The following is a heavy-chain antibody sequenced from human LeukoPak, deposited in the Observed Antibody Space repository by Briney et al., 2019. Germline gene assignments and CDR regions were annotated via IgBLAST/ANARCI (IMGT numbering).Heavy chain of an antibody. J-gene: IGHJ4*02. D-gene: IGHD6-6*01. V-gene: IGHV1-69*13. CDR3: ARAKSRQLAAIQDY. Sequence: GASVRVSCTASGGTFSSYAISWVRQAPGQGLEWMGGIIPIFGTANYAQKFQGRVTITADESTSTAYMELSSLRSEDTAVYYCARAKSRQLAAIQDYWGQGTLVTVSS. CDR2: IIPIFGTA. CDR1: GGTFSSYA.